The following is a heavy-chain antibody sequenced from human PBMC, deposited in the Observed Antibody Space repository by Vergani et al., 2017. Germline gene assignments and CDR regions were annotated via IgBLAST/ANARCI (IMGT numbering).Heavy chain of an antibody. V-gene: IGHV1-46*01. CDR3: ARDSDCSGGSCHGWFDP. Sequence: QVQLVQSGAEVKKPGASVKVSCKASGYTFTSYYMHWVRQAPGQGLEWMGIINPSGGSTSYAQKFQGRVTMTRDTSTSTVYMELSSLRSEDTAVYYCARDSDCSGGSCHGWFDPWGQGTLVTVSS. CDR1: GYTFTSYY. D-gene: IGHD2-15*01. J-gene: IGHJ5*02. CDR2: INPSGGST.